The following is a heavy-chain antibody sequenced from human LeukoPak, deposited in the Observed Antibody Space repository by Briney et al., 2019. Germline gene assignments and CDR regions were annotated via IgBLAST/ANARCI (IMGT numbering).Heavy chain of an antibody. CDR3: ARDLGYYDSSGYSDY. V-gene: IGHV4-39*07. Sequence: SETLSLTCTVSGGSMSNSSYYWGWIRQPPGKGLEWIGSIYYTGSTYYNPSFKSRITISVDTSKNQFSLKMSSVTAADTAVYYCARDLGYYDSSGYSDYWGQGTLVTVSS. CDR2: IYYTGST. CDR1: GGSMSNSSYY. J-gene: IGHJ4*02. D-gene: IGHD3-22*01.